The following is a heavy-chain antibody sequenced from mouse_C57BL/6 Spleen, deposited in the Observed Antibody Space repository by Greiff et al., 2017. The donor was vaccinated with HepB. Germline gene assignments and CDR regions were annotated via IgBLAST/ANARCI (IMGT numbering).Heavy chain of an antibody. D-gene: IGHD1-1*01. CDR1: GYTFTDYY. CDR2: INPNNGGT. J-gene: IGHJ2*01. V-gene: IGHV1-26*01. Sequence: VQLQQSGPELVKPGASVKISCKASGYTFTDYYMNWVKQSHGKSLEWIGDINPNNGGTSYNQKFKGKATLTVDKSSSTAYMELRSLTSEDSAVYYCARKREVGYFDYWGQGTTLTVSS. CDR3: ARKREVGYFDY.